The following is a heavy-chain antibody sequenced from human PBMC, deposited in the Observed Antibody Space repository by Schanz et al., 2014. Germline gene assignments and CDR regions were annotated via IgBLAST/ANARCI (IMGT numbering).Heavy chain of an antibody. CDR2: INPSGGST. CDR3: ARGGFFDSTSFDS. V-gene: IGHV1-46*02. D-gene: IGHD2-2*01. J-gene: IGHJ4*02. CDR1: GYTFNNHG. Sequence: QVQLVQSGAEVKKPGASATVSCKASGYTFNNHGISWVRQAPGQGLEWMGIINPSGGSTSYAQKFQGRLTVTRDTSTSTVNMELSSLRSEDTAVYYCARGGFFDSTSFDSWGQGTLVTVSS.